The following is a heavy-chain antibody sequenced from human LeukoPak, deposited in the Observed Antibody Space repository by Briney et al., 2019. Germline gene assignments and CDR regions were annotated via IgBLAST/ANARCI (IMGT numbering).Heavy chain of an antibody. CDR1: GFTFSSYG. Sequence: GGSLRLSCAASGFTFSSYGMHWVRQAPGKGLEWVAFIRYDGSNKYYADSVKGRFTISRDNSKNTLYLRMNSLRAEDTAVYYCAKGGLTMVRGDNYYYMDVWGKGTTVTISS. CDR3: AKGGLTMVRGDNYYYMDV. CDR2: IRYDGSNK. V-gene: IGHV3-30*02. D-gene: IGHD3-10*01. J-gene: IGHJ6*03.